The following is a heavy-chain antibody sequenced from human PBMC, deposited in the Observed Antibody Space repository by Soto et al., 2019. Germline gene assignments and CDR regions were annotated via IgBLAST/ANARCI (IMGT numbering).Heavy chain of an antibody. CDR3: ARDQGYCTNGVCYTEYFQH. D-gene: IGHD2-8*01. CDR1: GFTFRSYS. CDR2: ISSSSSYI. Sequence: GGSLRLSCAASGFTFRSYSMNWVRQAPGKGLEWVSSISSSSSYIYYADSVKGRFTISRDNAKNSLYLQMNSLRAEDTAVYYCARDQGYCTNGVCYTEYFQHWGQGTLVTVSS. V-gene: IGHV3-21*01. J-gene: IGHJ1*01.